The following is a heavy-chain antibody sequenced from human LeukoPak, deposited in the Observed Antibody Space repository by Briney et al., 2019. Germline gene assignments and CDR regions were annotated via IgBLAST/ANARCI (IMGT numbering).Heavy chain of an antibody. CDR3: TRALRLGELSSNYY. D-gene: IGHD3-16*02. CDR1: GYTFTAYY. V-gene: IGHV1-2*02. CDR2: INPNGGGT. J-gene: IGHJ4*02. Sequence: ASVKVSCKASGYTFTAYYMHWVRQAPGQGLERMGWINPNGGGTDSAQKFQGRVTMTRDTSISTAYMELSRLRSDDTAVYYCTRALRLGELSSNYYWGQGTLVTVSS.